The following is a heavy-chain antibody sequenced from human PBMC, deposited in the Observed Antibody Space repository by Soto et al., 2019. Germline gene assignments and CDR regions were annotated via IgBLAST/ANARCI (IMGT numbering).Heavy chain of an antibody. D-gene: IGHD6-13*01. Sequence: QVQLQESGPGLVKPSETLSLTCTVSGGSISSYYWSWIRQPPGKGLEWIGYIYYSGSTNYNPSLTSRVTISVDTSKTQLALKLSSVTAADTAVYYCARVIGGSWDWYFDLWGRGTLVTVSS. CDR1: GGSISSYY. CDR2: IYYSGST. J-gene: IGHJ2*01. V-gene: IGHV4-59*01. CDR3: ARVIGGSWDWYFDL.